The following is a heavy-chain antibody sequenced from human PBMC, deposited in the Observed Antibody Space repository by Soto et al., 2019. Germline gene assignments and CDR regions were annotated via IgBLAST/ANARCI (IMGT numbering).Heavy chain of an antibody. D-gene: IGHD3-22*01. CDR1: GYSFTSYW. CDR2: IYPGDSGT. Sequence: GESPKISCKGFGYSFTSYWIGWGRQMPGKGLEWVGIIYPGDSGTRDSPTFQGQVTIAADKSISTAYLQWSSLQASDTAMYYCARHRFYSSGYYYYYGMDVWGQGTTVTVSS. CDR3: ARHRFYSSGYYYYYGMDV. J-gene: IGHJ6*02. V-gene: IGHV5-51*01.